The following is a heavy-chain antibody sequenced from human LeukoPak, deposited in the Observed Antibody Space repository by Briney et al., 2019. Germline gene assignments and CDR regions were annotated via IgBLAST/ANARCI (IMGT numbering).Heavy chain of an antibody. V-gene: IGHV3-9*01. CDR3: AGEDFDAFDI. Sequence: GGSLRLSCAASGLTFDDYAMHWVRQAPGKGLEWVSGISWNSGSIGYADSVKGRFTISRDNAKNSLYLQMNSLRAEDTALYYCAGEDFDAFDIWGQGTMVTVSS. CDR1: GLTFDDYA. J-gene: IGHJ3*02. D-gene: IGHD4-17*01. CDR2: ISWNSGSI.